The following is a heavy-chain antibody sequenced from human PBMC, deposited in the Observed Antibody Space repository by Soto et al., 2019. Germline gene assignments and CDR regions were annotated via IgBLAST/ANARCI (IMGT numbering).Heavy chain of an antibody. Sequence: EVQLVESGGGLIQPGGSLRLSCAASGFTVSSNYMSWVRQAPGKGLEWVSGISGSGRKTYYADSVKGRFTISRDNSKNTLFLQMNSLRVEDTAIYYCAKNGLSDSPSAIDSWGQGTLVTVSS. D-gene: IGHD2-8*01. CDR3: AKNGLSDSPSAIDS. CDR1: GFTVSSNY. V-gene: IGHV3-53*01. CDR2: ISGSGRKT. J-gene: IGHJ4*02.